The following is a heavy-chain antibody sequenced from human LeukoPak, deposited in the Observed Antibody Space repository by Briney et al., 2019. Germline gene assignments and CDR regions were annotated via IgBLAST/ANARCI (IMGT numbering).Heavy chain of an antibody. CDR1: GGTFSSYA. CDR2: IIPIFGTA. V-gene: IGHV1-69*05. Sequence: GASVKVSCKASGGTFSSYAISWVRQAPGQGLEWMGGIIPIFGTANYAQKFQGRVTITTDESTSTAYMELSSLRSEDTAVYYCARAYYYDSSGYLLTWGQGTMVTVSS. J-gene: IGHJ3*01. CDR3: ARAYYYDSSGYLLT. D-gene: IGHD3-22*01.